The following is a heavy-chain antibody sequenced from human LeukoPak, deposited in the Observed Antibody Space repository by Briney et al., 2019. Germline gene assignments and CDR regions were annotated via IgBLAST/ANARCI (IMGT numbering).Heavy chain of an antibody. CDR3: ARIKRYSGSYSWFDP. CDR1: GFTFSSYS. D-gene: IGHD1-26*01. J-gene: IGHJ5*02. CDR2: ISSSSSTI. Sequence: PGGSLRLSCAASGFTFSSYSMTWVRQAPGKGLEWVSYISSSSSTIYYADSVKGRFTISRDNAKNSLYLQMNSLRAEDTGVYYCARIKRYSGSYSWFDPWGQGTLVTVSS. V-gene: IGHV3-48*01.